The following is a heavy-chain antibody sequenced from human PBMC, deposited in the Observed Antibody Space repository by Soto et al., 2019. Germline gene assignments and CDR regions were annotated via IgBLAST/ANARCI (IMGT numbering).Heavy chain of an antibody. D-gene: IGHD6-13*01. CDR3: ARDRLAAAGAGLNY. J-gene: IGHJ4*02. V-gene: IGHV4-59*01. CDR1: RGSLSTYY. Sequence: SETLSLTCTISRGSLSTYYWSWIRQPPGKGLEWIGYVSYSESTNYNPSLKNRVTISLDTSRNQFSLKVTSVSAADTALYYCARDRLAAAGAGLNYWGQGTLVTVSS. CDR2: VSYSEST.